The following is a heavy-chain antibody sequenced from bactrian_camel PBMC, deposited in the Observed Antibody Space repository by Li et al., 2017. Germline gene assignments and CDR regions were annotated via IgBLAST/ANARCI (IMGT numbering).Heavy chain of an antibody. Sequence: HVQLVESGGGSVQSGESLRLSCTASGDTGSSFCMGWFRQEAGKEREGVAVMRTGSGTIWFADSVRGRFTISRGGAQDTLYLQMNNLKPEDTAMYYCAGAEKCWFIGSHLDGVFGYWGQGTQVTVS. V-gene: IGHV3S1*01. D-gene: IGHD1*01. CDR1: GDTGSSFC. J-gene: IGHJ6*01. CDR3: AGAEKCWFIGSHLDGVFGY. CDR2: MRTGSGTI.